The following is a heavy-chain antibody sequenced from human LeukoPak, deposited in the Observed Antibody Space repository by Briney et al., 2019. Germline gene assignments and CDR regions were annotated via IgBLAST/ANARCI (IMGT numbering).Heavy chain of an antibody. Sequence: WVRQPPGKRLEWIGEINHSGSTNYNPSLKSRVTISVDTSKNQFSLKLSSVTAADTAVYYCARSLNFPIDYWGQGTLATVSS. J-gene: IGHJ4*02. CDR3: ARSLNFPIDY. CDR2: INHSGST. V-gene: IGHV4-34*01.